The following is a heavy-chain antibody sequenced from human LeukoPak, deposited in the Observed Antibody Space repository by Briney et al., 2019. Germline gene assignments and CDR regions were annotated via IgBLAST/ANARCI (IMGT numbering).Heavy chain of an antibody. CDR2: IYYSGST. CDR1: GRSFSGYY. Sequence: SETLSLTCAVYGRSFSGYYWRWIRHHPGKGLEWIGYIYYSGSTYYNPSLKSRVTLSVDTSKNQFSLKLSSVTAADTAVYYCARGRVVPAAHFDYWGQGTLVTVSS. V-gene: IGHV4-31*11. D-gene: IGHD2-2*01. J-gene: IGHJ4*02. CDR3: ARGRVVPAAHFDY.